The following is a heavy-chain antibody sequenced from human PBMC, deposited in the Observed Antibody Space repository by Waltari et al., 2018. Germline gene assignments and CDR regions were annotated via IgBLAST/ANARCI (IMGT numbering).Heavy chain of an antibody. V-gene: IGHV4-39*01. CDR3: ASLSTTYYHPFDY. J-gene: IGHJ4*02. CDR1: GASISTGSYY. D-gene: IGHD3-10*01. Sequence: QLQLQESGPGLVKPSETLSLTCTVPGASISTGSYYWGWNGQPPGKGLEWIGNIYYSGGTDYNPSLRSRVTISVDTSRYQFSLMLSSVTAADTAVYYCASLSTTYYHPFDYWGQGALVTVSS. CDR2: IYYSGGT.